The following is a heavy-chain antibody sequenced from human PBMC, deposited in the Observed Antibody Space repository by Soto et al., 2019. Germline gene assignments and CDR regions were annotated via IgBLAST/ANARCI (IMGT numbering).Heavy chain of an antibody. CDR2: INPSGGST. J-gene: IGHJ4*02. V-gene: IGHV1-46*01. Sequence: QVQLVQSGAEVKKPGASVKVSCKASGYTFTSYYMHWVRQAPGQGLEWMGVINPSGGSTSYAQKFQDRVTTTRETSTSTVYMEPSCLRSEDSAVYYCAREGYSSHWYGVESDYWGQGTLVTVSS. CDR1: GYTFTSYY. CDR3: AREGYSSHWYGVESDY. D-gene: IGHD6-13*01.